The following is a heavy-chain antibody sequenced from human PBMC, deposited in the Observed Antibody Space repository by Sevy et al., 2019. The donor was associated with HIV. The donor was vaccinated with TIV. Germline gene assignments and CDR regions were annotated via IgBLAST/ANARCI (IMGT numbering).Heavy chain of an antibody. D-gene: IGHD3-22*01. CDR2: ISGGGGNT. J-gene: IGHJ6*02. Sequence: GGSLRLSCAASGSTFSTYAMYWVRQAPGKGLEYVSAISGGGGNTYYGTSVKGRFTVSRDNAKNTLYLQMGSLRAEDMAVYFCARKYHDTSGYPRYSMDVWGQGTTVTVSS. CDR3: ARKYHDTSGYPRYSMDV. V-gene: IGHV3-64*01. CDR1: GSTFSTYA.